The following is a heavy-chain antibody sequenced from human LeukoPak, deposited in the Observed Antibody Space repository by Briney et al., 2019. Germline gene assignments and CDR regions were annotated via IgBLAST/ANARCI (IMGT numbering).Heavy chain of an antibody. Sequence: GGSLRLSCAASGFTFSSYGMHWVRQAPGKGLEWVAVIWYDGSNKYYADSVKGRFTISRDNSKNTLYLQMNSLRAEDTAVYYCAREVDYDSSGYYSYYYGMDVWGQGTTVTVSS. J-gene: IGHJ6*02. CDR3: AREVDYDSSGYYSYYYGMDV. CDR2: IWYDGSNK. D-gene: IGHD3-22*01. CDR1: GFTFSSYG. V-gene: IGHV3-33*01.